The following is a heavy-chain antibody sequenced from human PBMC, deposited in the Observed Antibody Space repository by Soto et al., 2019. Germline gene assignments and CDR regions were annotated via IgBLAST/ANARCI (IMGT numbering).Heavy chain of an antibody. CDR2: IYSSGST. D-gene: IGHD3-10*01. CDR1: GGSISSGGYY. V-gene: IGHV4-31*03. J-gene: IGHJ4*02. CDR3: ARDPGFMVRGVFFPTEDY. Sequence: QVQLQESGPGLVKPSQTLSLTCTVSGGSISSGGYYWSWIRQHPGKGLEWIGYIYSSGSTYYNPSLKSRVTISVDTSKNQFSLKLNSVTAADTAVYYCARDPGFMVRGVFFPTEDYWGQGTLVTVSS.